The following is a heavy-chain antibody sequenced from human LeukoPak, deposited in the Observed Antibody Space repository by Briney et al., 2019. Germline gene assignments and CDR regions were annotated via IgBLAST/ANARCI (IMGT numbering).Heavy chain of an antibody. D-gene: IGHD3-16*01. J-gene: IGHJ4*02. V-gene: IGHV3-7*01. CDR2: IKQDGSEK. CDR3: ARAIRAGDPLGPNLGFDY. Sequence: GGSLRLSCAASGFTFSSYWMSWVRQAPGKGLEWVANIKQDGSEKYYVDSVKGRFTISRDNAKNSLYLQMNSLRAEDTAVYYCARAIRAGDPLGPNLGFDYWGQGTLVTVSS. CDR1: GFTFSSYW.